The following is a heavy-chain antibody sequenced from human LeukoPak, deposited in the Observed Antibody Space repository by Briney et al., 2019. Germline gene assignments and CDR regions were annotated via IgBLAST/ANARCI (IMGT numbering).Heavy chain of an antibody. J-gene: IGHJ4*02. D-gene: IGHD5-12*01. CDR2: IYYSGST. CDR3: ARAALRTPLTYFDY. V-gene: IGHV4-39*07. CDR1: GVSISSSNSY. Sequence: SETLSLTCTVSGVSISSSNSYWGWIRQPPGNGLEWIGSIYYSGSTYYNPSLKSRVTISVDTSKNHFSLKLYSVTAADTAVYYCARAALRTPLTYFDYWGQGTLVTVSS.